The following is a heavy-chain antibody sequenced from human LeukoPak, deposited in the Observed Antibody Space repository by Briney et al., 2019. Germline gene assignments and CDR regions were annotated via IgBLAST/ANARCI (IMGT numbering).Heavy chain of an antibody. J-gene: IGHJ3*02. D-gene: IGHD6-13*01. CDR1: GGTFSSYA. CDR3: ARAGIAAAVADDAFDI. CDR2: IIPILGIA. Sequence: SVKVSCKASGGTFSSYAISWVRQAPGQGLEWTGRIIPILGIANYAQKFQGRVTITADKSTSTAYMELSSLRSEDTAVYYCARAGIAAAVADDAFDIWGQGTMVTVSS. V-gene: IGHV1-69*04.